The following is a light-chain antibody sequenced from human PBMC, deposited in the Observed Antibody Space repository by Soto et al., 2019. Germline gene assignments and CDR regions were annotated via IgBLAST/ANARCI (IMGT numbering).Light chain of an antibody. V-gene: IGLV1-47*01. Sequence: QSVLTQPPSASGTPGQRVTISCSGSSSNIGSNYVYWYQQLPGTAPKLLIYRNNQRPSGVPDRFSGSKSGTSASLAISGLRSEDEADYYCAAWDDSLSGHVVFGGGTQLTFL. CDR3: AAWDDSLSGHVV. CDR2: RNN. J-gene: IGLJ2*01. CDR1: SSNIGSNY.